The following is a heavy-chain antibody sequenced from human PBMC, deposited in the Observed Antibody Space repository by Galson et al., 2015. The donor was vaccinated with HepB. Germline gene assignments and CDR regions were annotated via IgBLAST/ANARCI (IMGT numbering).Heavy chain of an antibody. CDR2: ISYDGSNK. Sequence: SLRLSCAASGFTFSSYAMHWVRQAPGKGLEWVAVISYDGSNKYYTDSVKGRFTISRDNSKNTLYLQMNSLRAEDTAVYYCAKGVVASPPEVYCSQRTLGTASS. CDR1: GFTFSSYA. V-gene: IGHV3-30*04. J-gene: IGHJ4*02. CDR3: AKGVVASPPEVY. D-gene: IGHD2-15*01.